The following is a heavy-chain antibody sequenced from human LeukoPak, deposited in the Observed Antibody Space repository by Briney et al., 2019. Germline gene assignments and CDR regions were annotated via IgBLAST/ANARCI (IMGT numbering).Heavy chain of an antibody. J-gene: IGHJ4*02. Sequence: GRSLRLSCAASGFTFSGYAMSWVRQAPGKAREWVSAISASGSSTYYADSVKGQFIISRDNSKNTLYLQMNSLRAEDTAVYYCATRNGVVPVEDYWGQGTLVTVSS. CDR1: GFTFSGYA. CDR2: ISASGSST. D-gene: IGHD2-2*01. CDR3: ATRNGVVPVEDY. V-gene: IGHV3-23*01.